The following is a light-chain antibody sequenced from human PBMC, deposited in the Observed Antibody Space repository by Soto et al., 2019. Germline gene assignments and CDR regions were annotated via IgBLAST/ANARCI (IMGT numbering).Light chain of an antibody. CDR1: QSVSSY. CDR2: GAS. V-gene: IGKV1-39*01. CDR3: QQSHSPPWT. J-gene: IGKJ1*01. Sequence: DIQMTQSPSSLSASVGDRVTITCRASQSVSSYLNWYDQKPGKAPRLLISGASSLQSGVPSRFSGSGSGTDFTLSISSLQPEDFATYYCQQSHSPPWTFGQGIKVEI.